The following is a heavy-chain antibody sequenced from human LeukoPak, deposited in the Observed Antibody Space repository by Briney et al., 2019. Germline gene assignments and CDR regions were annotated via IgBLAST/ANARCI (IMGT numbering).Heavy chain of an antibody. J-gene: IGHJ4*02. CDR1: GVTLRNAW. D-gene: IGHD3-10*01. CDR3: TTGTVMVRESYYTDY. CDR2: IKSKNDGVTT. Sequence: PGGPLTLSCAVSGVTLRNAWVSWVRQAPGKGLEGVGRIKSKNDGVTTDYAAPVKGRFTNSREALITTPYLQVSSGHTGGIVVYYSTTGTVMVRESYYTDYWGQGTLITVSS. V-gene: IGHV3-15*01.